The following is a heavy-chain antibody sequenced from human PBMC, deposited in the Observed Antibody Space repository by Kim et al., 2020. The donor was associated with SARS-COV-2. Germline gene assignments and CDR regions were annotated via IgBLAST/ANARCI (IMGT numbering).Heavy chain of an antibody. CDR2: IYHSGST. J-gene: IGHJ4*02. CDR3: ASRSPNLAGSGTSY. CDR1: GASISTKNW. V-gene: IGHV4-4*02. Sequence: SETLSLTCAVSGASISTKNWWTWVRQPPGKGLEWIGEIYHSGSTNYNPSLGGRVTISKDRSKNQFSLRLTSVTAADTAVYYCASRSPNLAGSGTSYWGQGTLVIVS. D-gene: IGHD1-7*01.